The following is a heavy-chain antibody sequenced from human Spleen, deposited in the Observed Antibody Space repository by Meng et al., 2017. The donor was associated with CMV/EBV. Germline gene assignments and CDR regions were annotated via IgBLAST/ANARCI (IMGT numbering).Heavy chain of an antibody. Sequence: GGSLRLSCAASGFTFSSYSMNWVRRAPGKGLEWVSAISGSGGSTYYADSVKGRFTISRDNSKNTLYLQMNSLRAEDTAVYYCASYDFWSGGLDYWGQGTLVTVSS. V-gene: IGHV3-23*01. CDR1: GFTFSSYS. CDR3: ASYDFWSGGLDY. J-gene: IGHJ4*02. CDR2: ISGSGGST. D-gene: IGHD3-3*01.